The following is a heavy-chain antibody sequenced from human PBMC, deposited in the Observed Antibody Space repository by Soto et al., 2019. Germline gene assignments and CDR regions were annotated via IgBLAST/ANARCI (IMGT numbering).Heavy chain of an antibody. V-gene: IGHV4-59*12. CDR2: VYHSGST. Sequence: SDTLSLTCTVSGGSISSYYWSWIRQPPGKGLEWIGEVYHSGSTKYNPSLKSRVTISVDKSKNQFSLELRAVTAADTAVYYCATLPPRIVVVKTEIPTWGQGTLVTVSS. J-gene: IGHJ5*02. CDR3: ATLPPRIVVVKTEIPT. CDR1: GGSISSYY. D-gene: IGHD2-15*01.